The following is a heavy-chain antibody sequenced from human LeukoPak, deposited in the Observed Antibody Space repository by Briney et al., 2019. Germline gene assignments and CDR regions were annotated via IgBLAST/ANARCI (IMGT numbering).Heavy chain of an antibody. V-gene: IGHV4-4*02. Sequence: SETLSLTCDVSGGSVTSTNWWTWVRQPLGKGLEWIGEVHLDGRTNYNPSLKSRLIMSVDLPENHISLRLTSATAADTAVYYCAREGGFYRPLDYSGQGTLVTVSS. J-gene: IGHJ4*02. CDR3: AREGGFYRPLDY. D-gene: IGHD3-3*01. CDR1: GGSVTSTNW. CDR2: VHLDGRT.